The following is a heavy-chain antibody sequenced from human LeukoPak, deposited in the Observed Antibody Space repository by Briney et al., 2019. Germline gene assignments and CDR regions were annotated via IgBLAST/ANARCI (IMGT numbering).Heavy chain of an antibody. J-gene: IGHJ4*01. CDR3: ARAGWGSYTFDY. Sequence: GGSLRLSCAASGFIFSNFWMNCVRQAPGKALEGVANIKQDGSEKYYVDSVKGRFTISRDNAKNSLYLQMNSLRAEDTAVYYCARAGWGSYTFDYWGHGNLVTVSS. V-gene: IGHV3-7*01. D-gene: IGHD1-26*01. CDR2: IKQDGSEK. CDR1: GFIFSNFW.